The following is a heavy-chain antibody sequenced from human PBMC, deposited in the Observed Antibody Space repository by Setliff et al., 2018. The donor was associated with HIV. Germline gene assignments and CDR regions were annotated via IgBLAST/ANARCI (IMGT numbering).Heavy chain of an antibody. D-gene: IGHD3-10*01. CDR2: MNPNSGAS. CDR1: GHTFTNYD. CDR3: ARGKGVGGVIITGGLDV. Sequence: ASVKVSCKPSGHTFTNYDIHWMRRATGQGLEWMGWMNPNSGASGYALKFHDRVTMTRDTSITTAYMELSSLTSEDTAVYYCARGKGVGGVIITGGLDVWGQGTTVTVSS. J-gene: IGHJ6*02. V-gene: IGHV1-8*01.